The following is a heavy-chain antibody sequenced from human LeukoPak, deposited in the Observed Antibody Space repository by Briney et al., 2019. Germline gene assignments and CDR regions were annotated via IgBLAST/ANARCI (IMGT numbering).Heavy chain of an antibody. CDR3: AREEVKSFDN. CDR1: GFSCSGYW. CDR2: IKGDGSET. Sequence: GGSLGLSCAASGFSCSGYWMTWVRQAPGKGLEWVAKIKGDGSETSYVTSVRGRFTISRDNAKNSLYLQMNNLRVEVTDVYYCAREEVKSFDNGGQGTLVTVSS. V-gene: IGHV3-7*03. J-gene: IGHJ4*02.